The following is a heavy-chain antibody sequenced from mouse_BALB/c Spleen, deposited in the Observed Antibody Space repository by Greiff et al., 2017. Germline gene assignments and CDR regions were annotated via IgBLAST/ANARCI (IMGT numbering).Heavy chain of an antibody. V-gene: IGHV2-9*02. J-gene: IGHJ4*01. CDR2: IWAGGST. D-gene: IGHD4-1*01. Sequence: VKLVESGPGLVAPSQSLSITCTVSGFSLTSYGVHWVRQPPGKGLEWLGVIWAGGSTNYNSALMSRLSISKDNSKSQVCLKMNSLQTDDTAMYYCAREWDGAMDYWGQGTSVTVSS. CDR1: GFSLTSYG. CDR3: AREWDGAMDY.